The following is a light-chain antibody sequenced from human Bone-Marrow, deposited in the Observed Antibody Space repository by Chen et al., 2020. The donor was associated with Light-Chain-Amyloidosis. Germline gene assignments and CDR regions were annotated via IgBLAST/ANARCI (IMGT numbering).Light chain of an antibody. CDR1: SGSIATNY. CDR3: QSYQGSSQGV. CDR2: EDD. V-gene: IGLV6-57*01. J-gene: IGLJ3*02. Sequence: FLLTQPHTVSESPGTTVIISCTPSSGSIATNYVQWYQQRPGSSPTTVIYEDDQRPSGVPERFSGSRDRSSNSASLTISGLKTEDEADYYCQSYQGSSQGVFGGGTKLTVL.